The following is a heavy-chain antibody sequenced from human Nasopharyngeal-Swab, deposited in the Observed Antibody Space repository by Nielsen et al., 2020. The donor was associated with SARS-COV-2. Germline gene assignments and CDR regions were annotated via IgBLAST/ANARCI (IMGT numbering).Heavy chain of an antibody. CDR3: ARIEDCSSTSCYDYVDY. Sequence: WIRQPPGKGLEWIGEINHSGSTNYNPSLKSRVTISVDTSKNQFSLKLSSVTAVDTAVYYCARIEDCSSTSCYDYVDYWGQGTLVTVSS. CDR2: INHSGST. D-gene: IGHD2-2*01. V-gene: IGHV4-34*01. J-gene: IGHJ4*02.